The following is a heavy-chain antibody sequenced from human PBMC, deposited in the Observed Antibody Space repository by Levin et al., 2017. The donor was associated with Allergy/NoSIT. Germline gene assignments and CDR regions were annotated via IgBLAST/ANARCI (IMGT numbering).Heavy chain of an antibody. J-gene: IGHJ4*02. CDR1: DWSFSGYS. CDR2: INDSGSP. D-gene: IGHD3-3*01. CDR3: ARGRRLRFLEWLFRFDY. Sequence: SETLSLTCAVYDWSFSGYSWNWIRQPPGKGLEWIGEINDSGSPNYNPSLKSRVTISLDTFKNQFSLKMSSVTAADTAVYYCARGRRLRFLEWLFRFDYWGQGTLVTVSS. V-gene: IGHV4-34*01.